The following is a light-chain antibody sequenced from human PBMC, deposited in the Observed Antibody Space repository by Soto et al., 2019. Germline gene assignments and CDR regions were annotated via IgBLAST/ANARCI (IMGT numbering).Light chain of an antibody. J-gene: IGKJ3*01. CDR1: QSVSRN. V-gene: IGKV3-15*01. Sequence: EIVVTQSPGILSVSPGERATLSCRASQSVSRNLAWYQQKPGQAPTLLIYGASTRATGIPARFTGSGSGTEFTLTISSLQSEDVAFYYCQEYSKWPLFTFGPGTKVDIK. CDR3: QEYSKWPLFT. CDR2: GAS.